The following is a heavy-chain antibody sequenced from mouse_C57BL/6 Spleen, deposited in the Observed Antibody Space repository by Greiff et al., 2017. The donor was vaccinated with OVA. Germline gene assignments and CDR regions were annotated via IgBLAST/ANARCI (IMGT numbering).Heavy chain of an antibody. CDR1: GYTFTSYW. CDR2: IDPSDSYT. V-gene: IGHV1-50*01. Sequence: QVQLQQPGAELVKPGASVKLSCQASGYTFTSYWMQWVKQRPGQGLEWIGEIDPSDSYTNYNQKFKGKATLTVDTSSSTAYMQLSSLTSEDSAVYYCARGGYYYGSSPLYAMDYWGQGTSVTVSS. D-gene: IGHD1-1*01. CDR3: ARGGYYYGSSPLYAMDY. J-gene: IGHJ4*01.